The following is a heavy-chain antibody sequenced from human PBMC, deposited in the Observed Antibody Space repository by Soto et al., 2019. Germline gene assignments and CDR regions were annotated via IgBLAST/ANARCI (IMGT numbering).Heavy chain of an antibody. CDR2: IKQDGSEK. CDR3: ARDGKQWLSDY. V-gene: IGHV3-7*03. CDR1: RFTFSNYW. D-gene: IGHD6-19*01. Sequence: GGSLRLSCAASRFTFSNYWMSWVRQAPGKELEWVANIKQDGSEKYYVDSVKGRFTISRDNAKNSLYLQMNSLGAEDTAMYYCARDGKQWLSDYWGQGTLVTVSS. J-gene: IGHJ4*02.